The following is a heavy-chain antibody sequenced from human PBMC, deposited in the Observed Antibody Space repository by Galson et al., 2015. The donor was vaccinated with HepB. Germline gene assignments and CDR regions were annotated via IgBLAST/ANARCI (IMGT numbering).Heavy chain of an antibody. Sequence: QSGAEVKKPGASVKVSCKASGYTFTSYGISWVRQAPGQGLEWMGWISAYNGNTNYAQKLQGRVTMTTDTSTSTAYMALRSLRSDDTAVYYCAREGGYSGYSGWVVVAATQYFYYGMDVWGQGTTVTVSS. D-gene: IGHD2-15*01. V-gene: IGHV1-18*01. J-gene: IGHJ6*02. CDR3: AREGGYSGYSGWVVVAATQYFYYGMDV. CDR1: GYTFTSYG. CDR2: ISAYNGNT.